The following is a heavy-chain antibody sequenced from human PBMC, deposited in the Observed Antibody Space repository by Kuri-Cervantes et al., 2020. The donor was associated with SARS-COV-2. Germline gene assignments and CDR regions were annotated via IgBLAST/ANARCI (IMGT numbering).Heavy chain of an antibody. Sequence: GGSLRLSCAASGFTFSSYGMHWVRQAPGKGLEWVAVIWYDGSNKYYADSVKGRFTISRDNSKNTLHLQMNSLRAEDTAVYYCAKDSDFWSGYQLFDYWGQGTLVTVSS. J-gene: IGHJ4*02. V-gene: IGHV3-33*06. D-gene: IGHD3-3*01. CDR3: AKDSDFWSGYQLFDY. CDR2: IWYDGSNK. CDR1: GFTFSSYG.